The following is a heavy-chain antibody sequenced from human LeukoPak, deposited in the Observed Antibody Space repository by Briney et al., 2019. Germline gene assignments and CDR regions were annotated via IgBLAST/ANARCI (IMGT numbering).Heavy chain of an antibody. Sequence: SETLSLTCTVTGGAFSSTSYYWGWIRQPPAKGLEWIGSIYYTGSTYYNPSLKSRVTISVDTSKNQFSLTVRSVTAADTAVYYCARDRTYGYFDYWGQGTLVSVSS. D-gene: IGHD3-10*01. CDR2: IYYTGST. V-gene: IGHV4-39*07. CDR3: ARDRTYGYFDY. CDR1: GGAFSSTSYY. J-gene: IGHJ4*02.